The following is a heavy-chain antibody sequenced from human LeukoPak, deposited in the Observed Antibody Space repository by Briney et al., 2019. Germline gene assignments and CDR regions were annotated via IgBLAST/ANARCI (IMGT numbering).Heavy chain of an antibody. CDR3: ARHAWVGRTGFDY. V-gene: IGHV4-39*01. CDR2: IYYSGTT. CDR1: GGPITSRSFY. Sequence: SETLSLTCIVSGGPITSRSFYWGWIRQPPGKGLEWLGSIYYSGTTHYNPSLKSRATLSVDTSKNQFSLNLSSVTAPDTAVYYCARHAWVGRTGFDYWGRGTLVTVSS. D-gene: IGHD2-8*02. J-gene: IGHJ4*02.